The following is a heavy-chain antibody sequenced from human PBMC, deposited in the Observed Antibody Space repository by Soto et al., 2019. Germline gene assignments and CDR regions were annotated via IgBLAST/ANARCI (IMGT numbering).Heavy chain of an antibody. CDR2: IIPILGIA. CDR1: GGTFSSYT. Sequence: SSVKVSCKASGGTFSSYTISWVRQAPGQGLEWMGRIIPILGIANYAQKFQGRVTITADKSTSTAYMELSSLRSEDTAVYYCARPLTPGLVNACAFDIWGQGTMVTVSS. CDR3: ARPLTPGLVNACAFDI. V-gene: IGHV1-69*02. J-gene: IGHJ3*02. D-gene: IGHD6-19*01.